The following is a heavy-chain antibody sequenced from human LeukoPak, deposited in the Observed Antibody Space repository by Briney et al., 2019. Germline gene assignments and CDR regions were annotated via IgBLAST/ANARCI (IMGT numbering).Heavy chain of an antibody. Sequence: SETLSLTCTVSGGSISSYYWSWIRQPPGKGLEWIGYIYYSGSTNYNPSLKSRVTISVDTSKNQFSLKLSSVTAADTAVYYCARQGMSIRVDDAFDIWGQGTMVTVSS. CDR2: IYYSGST. CDR3: ARQGMSIRVDDAFDI. D-gene: IGHD3-3*02. CDR1: GGSISSYY. V-gene: IGHV4-59*08. J-gene: IGHJ3*02.